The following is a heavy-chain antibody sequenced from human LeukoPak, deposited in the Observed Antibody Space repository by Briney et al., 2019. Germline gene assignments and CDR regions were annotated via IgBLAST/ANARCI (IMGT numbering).Heavy chain of an antibody. CDR1: GDSLSSNSAA. Sequence: SHTLSLTCAISGDSLSSNSAAWGWIRKSPSRDLAWLGWTYYRSGWYNDYAVSVESRITINPDRSKKQVSLQLTSVTPEDTAVYYCSRELAGGPTNFWGQGTLVTVSS. V-gene: IGHV6-1*01. CDR3: SRELAGGPTNF. CDR2: TYYRSGWYN. D-gene: IGHD1-1*01. J-gene: IGHJ4*02.